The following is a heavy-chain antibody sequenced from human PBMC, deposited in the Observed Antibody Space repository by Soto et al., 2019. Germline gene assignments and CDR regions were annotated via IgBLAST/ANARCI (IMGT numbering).Heavy chain of an antibody. CDR1: GFTFSSYG. Sequence: PGGSLRLSCAASGFTFSSYGMHWVRQAPGKGLEWVAVISYDGSNKYYADSVKGRFTISRDNSKNTLYLQMNSLRAEDTAVYSCAKAALSGSYPYYYYGMDVWGQGTTVTVSS. CDR2: ISYDGSNK. CDR3: AKAALSGSYPYYYYGMDV. V-gene: IGHV3-30*18. J-gene: IGHJ6*02. D-gene: IGHD1-26*01.